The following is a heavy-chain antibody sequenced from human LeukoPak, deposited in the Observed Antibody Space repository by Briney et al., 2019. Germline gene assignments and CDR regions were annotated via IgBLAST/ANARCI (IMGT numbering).Heavy chain of an antibody. D-gene: IGHD2-2*01. J-gene: IGHJ5*02. CDR2: IYTSGST. Sequence: SETLSLTCTVSGGSIGSGSYYWSWIRQPAGKGLEWIGRIYTSGSTNYNPSLKSRVTISVDTSKNQFSLKLSSVTAADTAVYYCAREPADPRDKRFDPWGQGTLVTVSS. CDR1: GGSIGSGSYY. V-gene: IGHV4-61*02. CDR3: AREPADPRDKRFDP.